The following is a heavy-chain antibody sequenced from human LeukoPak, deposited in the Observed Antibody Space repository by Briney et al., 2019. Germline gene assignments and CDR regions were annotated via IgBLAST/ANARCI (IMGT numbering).Heavy chain of an antibody. V-gene: IGHV4-39*01. J-gene: IGHJ4*02. Sequence: PSETLSLTCTVSGGSIDRNNYYWGWLRQPPGKGLEWIGSIYYSGTTYYNPSLKSRVTISVDTSNNQFSLKLSSVTAADTAVYYCARLKEGIDYWGQGTLVTVSS. D-gene: IGHD3-10*01. CDR1: GGSIDRNNYY. CDR2: IYYSGTT. CDR3: ARLKEGIDY.